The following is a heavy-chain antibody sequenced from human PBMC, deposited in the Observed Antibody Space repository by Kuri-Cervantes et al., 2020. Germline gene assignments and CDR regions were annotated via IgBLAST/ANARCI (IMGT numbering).Heavy chain of an antibody. D-gene: IGHD3-3*01. J-gene: IGHJ6*03. Sequence: SVKVFCKASGGTFSSYAISWVRQAPGQGLEWMGGIIPIFGTANYAQKFQGRVTITADESTSTAYMGLSSLRSEDTAVYYCAAGFWSGYSYYYYYMDVWGKGTTVTVSS. CDR1: GGTFSSYA. CDR3: AAGFWSGYSYYYYYMDV. V-gene: IGHV1-69*13. CDR2: IIPIFGTA.